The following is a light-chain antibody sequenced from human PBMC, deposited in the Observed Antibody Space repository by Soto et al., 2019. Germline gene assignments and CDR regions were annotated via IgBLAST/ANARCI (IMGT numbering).Light chain of an antibody. CDR2: EGN. Sequence: QSALTQPASVSGSPGQSISISCTGTSSDVGSYNLVSWYQQHPGKAPKLMIYEGNKRPSGVSNRFSGSKSGNTASLTISGLQAEDEAEYYCSSYAGSSSFVFGTGTKVTVL. J-gene: IGLJ1*01. V-gene: IGLV2-23*01. CDR1: SSDVGSYNL. CDR3: SSYAGSSSFV.